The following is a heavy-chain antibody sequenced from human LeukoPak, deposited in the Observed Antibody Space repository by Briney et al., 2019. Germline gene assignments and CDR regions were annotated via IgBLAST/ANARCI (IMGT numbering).Heavy chain of an antibody. CDR1: GGSFSGYY. CDR3: ARVGYCSSTSCYRGKKYNWFDP. D-gene: IGHD2-2*02. Sequence: SETLSLTCAVYGGSFSGYYWSWIRQPPGKGLEWIGEINHSGSTNYNPSLKSRVTISADTSKNQFSLKLSSVTAADTAVYYCARVGYCSSTSCYRGKKYNWFDPWGQGTLVTVSS. CDR2: INHSGST. J-gene: IGHJ5*02. V-gene: IGHV4-34*01.